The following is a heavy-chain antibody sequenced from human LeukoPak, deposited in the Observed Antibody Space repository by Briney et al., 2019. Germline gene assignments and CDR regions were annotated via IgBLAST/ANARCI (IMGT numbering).Heavy chain of an antibody. CDR2: IYYSGST. J-gene: IGHJ5*02. D-gene: IGHD5-12*01. Sequence: SETLSLTCTVSGGSISSYYWSWIRQPPGKGLEWIGYIYYSGSTDYTPSLKSRVTISVDTSKNQFSLKLSSVTAADTAVYYCARRRGYDYWFDPWGQGTLVTVSS. CDR1: GGSISSYY. CDR3: ARRRGYDYWFDP. V-gene: IGHV4-59*12.